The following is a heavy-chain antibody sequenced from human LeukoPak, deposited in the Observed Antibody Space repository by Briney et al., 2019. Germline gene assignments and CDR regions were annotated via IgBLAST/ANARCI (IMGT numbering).Heavy chain of an antibody. J-gene: IGHJ4*02. CDR3: ARDSRVADYGLAYCGGDCYSYFDH. CDR1: GGSVSSGSYY. CDR2: IYYSGST. Sequence: SETLSLTCTVSGGSVSSGSYYWSWIRQPPGKGLEWIGYIYYSGSTNYNPSLKSRVTISVDTSKNQFSLKLSSVTAADTAVYYCARDSRVADYGLAYCGGDCYSYFDHWGQGTLVTVSS. V-gene: IGHV4-61*01. D-gene: IGHD2-21*02.